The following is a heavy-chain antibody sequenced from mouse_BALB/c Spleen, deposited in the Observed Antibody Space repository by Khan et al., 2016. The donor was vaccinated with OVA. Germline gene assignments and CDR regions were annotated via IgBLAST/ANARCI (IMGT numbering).Heavy chain of an antibody. CDR3: ARSTYRYAFAY. J-gene: IGHJ3*01. D-gene: IGHD2-14*01. CDR1: GDSITSGY. Sequence: VQLQQSGPSLVKPSQTLSLTCSVTGDSITSGYWSWIRKFPGNKLEYMGYMIYTGYTDYNPSLKSRIAITRHTSKNQYNLQLNAVTAEATATYYCARSTYRYAFAYWGQGTLVTVSA. V-gene: IGHV3-8*02. CDR2: MIYTGYT.